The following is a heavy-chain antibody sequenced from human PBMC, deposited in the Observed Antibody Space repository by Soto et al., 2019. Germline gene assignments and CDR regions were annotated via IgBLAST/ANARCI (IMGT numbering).Heavy chain of an antibody. CDR3: ARAMVVTQNWFDP. J-gene: IGHJ5*02. CDR2: IYYSGST. CDR1: GGSISSGEYY. Sequence: SETMSLTCTVSGGSISSGEYYWSWIRQPPGKGLEWIGYIYYSGSTYYNPSLKSRVTISVDTSKNQFSLKLSSVTAADTAVYYCARAMVVTQNWFDPWGQGTLVTVSS. V-gene: IGHV4-30-4*01. D-gene: IGHD2-21*02.